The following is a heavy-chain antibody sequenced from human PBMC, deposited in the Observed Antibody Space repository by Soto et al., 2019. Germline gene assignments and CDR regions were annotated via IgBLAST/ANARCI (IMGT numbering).Heavy chain of an antibody. J-gene: IGHJ4*01. CDR2: ISSNGGSA. D-gene: IGHD3-22*01. V-gene: IGHV3-64D*08. CDR3: VKGSPKPGHYYESSDFLSYFDY. CDR1: GFTFSTYT. Sequence: GGSLXLSWSASGFTFSTYTMHWVRQAPGKGLEYVSAISSNGGSAFYADSVKGRFTISRDNSKNTLYLQMSSLRAEDTAVYYCVKGSPKPGHYYESSDFLSYFDYWGQRTLVPVSS.